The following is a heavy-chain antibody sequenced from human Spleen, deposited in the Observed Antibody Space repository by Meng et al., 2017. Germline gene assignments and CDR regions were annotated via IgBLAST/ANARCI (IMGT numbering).Heavy chain of an antibody. J-gene: IGHJ4*02. CDR2: TSYDGSNV. CDR1: GFTFRNYA. CDR3: ASGGLDYGDYRLNLDY. D-gene: IGHD4-17*01. Sequence: GESLKISCAASGFTFRNYAMHWVRQAPGKGLEWLTFTSYDGSNVYTSNSVKGRFIISRDNSKKTLFLQMNSLRPDDTAVYYCASGGLDYGDYRLNLDYWGQGTLVTVSS. V-gene: IGHV3-30*04.